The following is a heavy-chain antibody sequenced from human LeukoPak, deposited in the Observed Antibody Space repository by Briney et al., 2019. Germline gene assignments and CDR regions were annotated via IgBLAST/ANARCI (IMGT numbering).Heavy chain of an antibody. D-gene: IGHD2-2*01. J-gene: IGHJ6*02. V-gene: IGHV3-13*01. CDR2: IGTAGDT. CDR1: GFTFSSYD. CDR3: ARARSAYGMDV. Sequence: GGSLRLSCAASGFTFSSYDMHWVRQATGKGLEWVSAIGTAGDTYYPGSVKGRFTISRENAKNSLYLQMNSLRAGDTTVYYCARARSAYGMDVWGQGTTVTVSS.